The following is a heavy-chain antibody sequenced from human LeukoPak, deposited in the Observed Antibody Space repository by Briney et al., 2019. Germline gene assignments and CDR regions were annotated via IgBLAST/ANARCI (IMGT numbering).Heavy chain of an antibody. Sequence: SETLSLTCAVYGGSFSGYYWSWIRQPPGKGLEWIGEINHSGSTNCNPSLKRRVTISVDTSKNQFSLKLSSVTAADTAVYYCARRRTKQQLVRRGDYFDYWGQGTLVTVSS. D-gene: IGHD6-13*01. CDR3: ARRRTKQQLVRRGDYFDY. CDR1: GGSFSGYY. V-gene: IGHV4-34*01. J-gene: IGHJ4*02. CDR2: INHSGST.